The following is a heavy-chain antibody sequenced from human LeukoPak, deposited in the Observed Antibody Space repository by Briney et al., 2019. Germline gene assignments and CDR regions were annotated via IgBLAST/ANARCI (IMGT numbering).Heavy chain of an antibody. CDR2: ISWNSGRI. D-gene: IGHD3-9*01. CDR3: AKDTSYDILTGSFDY. CDR1: GLTFDDYA. V-gene: IGHV3-9*01. J-gene: IGHJ4*02. Sequence: GGSLRLSCAASGLTFDDYAMHWVRQAPGKGLEWVSGISWNSGRIVYADSVKGRFTISRDNAKNSLYLQMNSLRAEDTAFYYCAKDTSYDILTGSFDYWGQGTLVTVSS.